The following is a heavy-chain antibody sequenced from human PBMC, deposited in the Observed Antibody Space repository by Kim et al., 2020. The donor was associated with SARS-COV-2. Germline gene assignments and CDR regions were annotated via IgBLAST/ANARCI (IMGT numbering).Heavy chain of an antibody. CDR3: AKRFGQQLLQGGFDS. CDR1: GFTFSNYA. Sequence: GGSLRLSCAASGFTFSNYAMTWVRQAPGKGLEWVSSISSGGATYYADSVKGRFTISRDISKNTLYLQMNSLRAEDSAVYYCAKRFGQQLLQGGFDSWGRGTLVTVFS. CDR2: ISSGGAT. V-gene: IGHV3-23*01. D-gene: IGHD6-13*01. J-gene: IGHJ4*02.